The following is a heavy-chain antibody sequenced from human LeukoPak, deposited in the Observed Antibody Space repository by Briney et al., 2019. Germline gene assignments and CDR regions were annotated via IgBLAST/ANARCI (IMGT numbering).Heavy chain of an antibody. CDR3: AKEIWNYYPHAFDI. CDR2: ISDSGGST. CDR1: GFTFSNYA. D-gene: IGHD1-7*01. Sequence: PGGSLRLSCAASGFTFSNYAMSWVRQAPGKGLEWVSSISDSGGSTYYADSVKGRFTISRDNSKNTVFLQMNSLRAEDTAVYYCAKEIWNYYPHAFDIWGRGTMVSVSS. J-gene: IGHJ3*02. V-gene: IGHV3-23*01.